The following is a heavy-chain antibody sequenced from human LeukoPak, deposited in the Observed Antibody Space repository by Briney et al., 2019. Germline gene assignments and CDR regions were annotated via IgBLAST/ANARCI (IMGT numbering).Heavy chain of an antibody. CDR3: AHRYGDY. Sequence: PGGSLRLSCAASGFTFSNSAMSWVRQAPGKGLEWVSTISGTGGSTYFADSVKGRFSISRDNSENTLYLRMNSLRADDTAVYYCAHRYGDYWGQGTRVTVSS. CDR2: ISGTGGST. V-gene: IGHV3-23*01. CDR1: GFTFSNSA. D-gene: IGHD4-17*01. J-gene: IGHJ4*02.